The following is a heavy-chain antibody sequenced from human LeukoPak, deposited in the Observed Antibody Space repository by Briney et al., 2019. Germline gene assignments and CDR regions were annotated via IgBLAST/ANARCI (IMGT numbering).Heavy chain of an antibody. CDR1: GGTFSSYA. CDR2: IIPIFGTA. Sequence: GASVKVSCKASGGTFSSYAISWVRQAPGQGLEWMGGIIPIFGTANYAQKFQGRVTITADESTSTAYMELSSLRSEDTAVYYCARGGVVVVPAAVIPFDYWGQGTLVTVSS. J-gene: IGHJ4*02. CDR3: ARGGVVVVPAAVIPFDY. D-gene: IGHD2-2*01. V-gene: IGHV1-69*13.